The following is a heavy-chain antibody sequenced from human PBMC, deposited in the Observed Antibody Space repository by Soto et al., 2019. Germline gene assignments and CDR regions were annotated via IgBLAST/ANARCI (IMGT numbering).Heavy chain of an antibody. CDR1: GFTFDDYA. V-gene: IGHV3-9*01. D-gene: IGHD6-13*01. CDR2: ISWNSGSI. Sequence: GGSLRLSCAASGFTFDDYAMHWVRQAPGKGLEWVSGISWNSGSIGYADSVKGRFTISRDNAKNSLYLQMNSLRAEDTALYYCAKVLGGSSSWYYFDYWGQGTLVTVSS. CDR3: AKVLGGSSSWYYFDY. J-gene: IGHJ4*02.